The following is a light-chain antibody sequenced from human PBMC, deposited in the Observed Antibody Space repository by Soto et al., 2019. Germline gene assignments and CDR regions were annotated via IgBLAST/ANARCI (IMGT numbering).Light chain of an antibody. J-gene: IGKJ4*01. CDR3: QQYNNWPLT. Sequence: EIVLTQSPATLSAFPGDRVTLSCRASQALNTRLAWYQHKPGQAPRLLIYGASTRATGISARFSGSGSGTEFTLTISSLQSEDFAVYYCQQYNNWPLTFGGGTKVDIK. CDR1: QALNTR. CDR2: GAS. V-gene: IGKV3-15*01.